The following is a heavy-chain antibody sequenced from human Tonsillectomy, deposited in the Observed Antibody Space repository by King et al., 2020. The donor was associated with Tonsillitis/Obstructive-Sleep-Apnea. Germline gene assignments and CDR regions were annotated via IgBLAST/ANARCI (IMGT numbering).Heavy chain of an antibody. Sequence: VQLQQRGAGLLKPSETLSLTCAVYGGSFSGYYWSWIRQPPGKCLDWIGDINYSGSTKYNPSLKSRVTIFVDTPKNHFSLKLSSLTAADTAVYYCARTLIYCSSSSCSKNWFDPWGQGTLVTVSS. J-gene: IGHJ5*02. CDR3: ARTLIYCSSSSCSKNWFDP. D-gene: IGHD2-2*01. V-gene: IGHV4-34*01. CDR1: GGSFSGYY. CDR2: INYSGST.